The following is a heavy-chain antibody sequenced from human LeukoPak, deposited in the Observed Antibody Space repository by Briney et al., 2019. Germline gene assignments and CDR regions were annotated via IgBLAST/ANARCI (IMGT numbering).Heavy chain of an antibody. V-gene: IGHV4-34*01. Sequence: SETLSLTCAVYSGSFSGYYWTWFRQPPGKGLEWIGEFNHNWGAKYNPSLKSRVTISVDTSNNHLSLSLNSVTTADTAVYYCAASLWFGIYPDYWGQGTLVTVSS. J-gene: IGHJ4*02. D-gene: IGHD3-10*01. CDR2: FNHNWGA. CDR1: SGSFSGYY. CDR3: AASLWFGIYPDY.